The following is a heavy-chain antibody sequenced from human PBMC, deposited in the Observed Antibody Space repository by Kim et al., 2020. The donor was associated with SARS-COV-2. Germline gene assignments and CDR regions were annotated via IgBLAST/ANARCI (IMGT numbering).Heavy chain of an antibody. J-gene: IGHJ4*02. CDR2: ISGDGGST. Sequence: GGSLRLSCAASGFTFVDYAMHWVRQAPGKGLEWVSLISGDGGSTYYADSVKGRFTISRDNSKNSLYLQMNSLRTEDTAVYYCAKIAGQHYDYVWGSYRHWGQGTLVTVSS. D-gene: IGHD3-16*02. V-gene: IGHV3-43*02. CDR3: AKIAGQHYDYVWGSYRH. CDR1: GFTFVDYA.